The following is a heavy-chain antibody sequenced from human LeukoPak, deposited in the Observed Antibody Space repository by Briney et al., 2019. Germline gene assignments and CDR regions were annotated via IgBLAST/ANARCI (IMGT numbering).Heavy chain of an antibody. CDR2: IWYDGSNK. Sequence: GGSLRLSCAASGFTFSSYGMHWVRQAPGKGLEWVAVIWYDGSNKYYADSVKGRFTISRDNSKNTLYLQMNSLRAEDTAVYYCAKWGEEYSSSRVGYYYYMDVWGKGTTVTVSS. CDR1: GFTFSSYG. V-gene: IGHV3-33*06. CDR3: AKWGEEYSSSRVGYYYYMDV. D-gene: IGHD6-6*01. J-gene: IGHJ6*03.